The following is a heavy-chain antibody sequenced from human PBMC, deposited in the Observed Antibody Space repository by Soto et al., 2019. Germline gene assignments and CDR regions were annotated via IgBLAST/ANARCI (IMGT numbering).Heavy chain of an antibody. CDR2: ISYDGRNK. V-gene: IGHV3-30*18. CDR3: AKDWRWEQQIYGMNV. Sequence: LRLSCVASDFSFRNYGMHWVRQAPGKGLEWVADISYDGRNKYYAESVKGRFTISRDNSKNTLYLQMNSLRTEDTAVYYCAKDWRWEQQIYGMNVWGQGTTVTVSS. J-gene: IGHJ6*02. D-gene: IGHD1-26*01. CDR1: DFSFRNYG.